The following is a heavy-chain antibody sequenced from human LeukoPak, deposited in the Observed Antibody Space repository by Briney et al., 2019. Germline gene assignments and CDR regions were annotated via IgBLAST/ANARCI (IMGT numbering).Heavy chain of an antibody. CDR2: ISSSGSTI. CDR3: ARVGDYGVLY. D-gene: IGHD4-17*01. CDR1: GFTFRSYE. V-gene: IGHV3-48*03. Sequence: GGSLRLSCAASGFTFRSYEMIWVRQAPGKGLEWVSYISSSGSTIYYADSVKGRFTISRDNAKNSLYLQMNSLRAEDTAVYYCARVGDYGVLYWGQGTLVTVSS. J-gene: IGHJ4*02.